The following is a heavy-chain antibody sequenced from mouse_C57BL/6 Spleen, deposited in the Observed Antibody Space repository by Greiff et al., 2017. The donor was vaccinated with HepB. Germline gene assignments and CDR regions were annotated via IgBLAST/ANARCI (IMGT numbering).Heavy chain of an antibody. J-gene: IGHJ2*01. D-gene: IGHD1-1*01. V-gene: IGHV3-1*01. CDR3: ARRDYYGIYFDY. Sequence: DVKLQESGPGMVKPSQSLSLTCTVTGYSITSGYDWHWIRHFPGNKLEWMGYISYSGSTNYNPSLKSRISITHDTSKNHFFLKLNSVTTEDTATYYCARRDYYGIYFDYWGQGTTLTVSS. CDR2: ISYSGST. CDR1: GYSITSGYD.